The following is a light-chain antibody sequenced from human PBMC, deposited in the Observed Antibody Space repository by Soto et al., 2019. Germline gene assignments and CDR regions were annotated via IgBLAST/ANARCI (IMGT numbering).Light chain of an antibody. J-gene: IGLJ1*01. V-gene: IGLV2-14*01. CDR3: SSHTSLNTRV. CDR1: SSDVGTYDY. CDR2: EVT. Sequence: QSVLTQPASVSGSPGQSIAISCTGTSSDVGTYDYVSWYQQYPDKAPKLIIYEVTQRPSGVSNRFSGSKSGNTASLTISGLQAEDEADYYCSSHTSLNTRVFVTGTKVTVL.